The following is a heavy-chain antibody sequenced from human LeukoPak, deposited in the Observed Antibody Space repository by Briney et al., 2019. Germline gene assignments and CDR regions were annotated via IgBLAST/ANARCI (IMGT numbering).Heavy chain of an antibody. J-gene: IGHJ5*02. V-gene: IGHV4-34*01. D-gene: IGHD3-10*01. CDR2: INHSGST. CDR1: GGSFSGYY. CDR3: ARHWGTHYYGSGSTLLNWFDP. Sequence: PSETLSLTCAVYGGSFSGYYWSWIRQPPGKGLEWIGEINHSGSTNYNPSLKSRVIISVDTSKNQFSLKLSSVTAADTAVYYCARHWGTHYYGSGSTLLNWFDPWGQGTLVTVSS.